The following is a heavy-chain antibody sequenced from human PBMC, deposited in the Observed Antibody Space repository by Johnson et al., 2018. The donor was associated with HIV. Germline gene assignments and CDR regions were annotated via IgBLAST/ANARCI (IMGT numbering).Heavy chain of an antibody. CDR3: AKAQQLVPGGDAFDV. Sequence: VQLVESGGGLVQPGGSLRLSCSAAGFTFSSYEMNWVRQAPGKGLEWVSYISSSGTTIYYADSVTGRFTISRDNAKNSLYLQMNSLRAEDTAVYYCAKAQQLVPGGDAFDVWGQGTLVTVSS. CDR2: ISSSGTTI. CDR1: GFTFSSYE. J-gene: IGHJ3*01. D-gene: IGHD6-6*01. V-gene: IGHV3-48*03.